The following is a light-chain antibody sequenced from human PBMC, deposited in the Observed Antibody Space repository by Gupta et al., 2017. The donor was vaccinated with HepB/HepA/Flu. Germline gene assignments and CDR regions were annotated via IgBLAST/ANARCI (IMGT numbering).Light chain of an antibody. CDR3: MQATQTHRT. J-gene: IGKJ1*01. CDR2: LGS. V-gene: IGKV2-28*01. Sequence: DIVVLQSSLSLRDAPGEAASISCRSSQSLLHSTGHNFLDWYVQKPGQSPQLLIYLGSSRASGVPDRFSGSGSGTEFTLKISRVEAEDAGVYYCMQATQTHRTFGQGTKVEI. CDR1: QSLLHSTGHNF.